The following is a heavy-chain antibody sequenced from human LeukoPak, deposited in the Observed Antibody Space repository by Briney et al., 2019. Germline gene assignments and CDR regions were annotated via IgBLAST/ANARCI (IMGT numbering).Heavy chain of an antibody. CDR1: GGTFSSYA. V-gene: IGHV1-69*10. J-gene: IGHJ5*02. Sequence: GASVKVSCKASGGTFSSYAISWVRQAPGQGLEWMGGIIPILGIANYAQKFQGRVTITADKSTSTAYMELSSLRSEDTAVYYCARAVTNWFDPWGQGTLVTVSS. CDR3: ARAVTNWFDP. D-gene: IGHD4-17*01. CDR2: IIPILGIA.